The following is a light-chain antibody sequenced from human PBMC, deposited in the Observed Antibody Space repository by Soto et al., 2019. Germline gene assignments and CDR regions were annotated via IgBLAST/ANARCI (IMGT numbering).Light chain of an antibody. CDR2: KAS. CDR1: QNINSW. CDR3: QQYKSYWT. Sequence: DIQMTQSPSTLSASVGDRVTITCRASQNINSWLAWYQQKPGKAPNLLIYKASSLESGVPSRFSGSGSGTEFTLTISXLQPDDFATYYCQQYKSYWTFGQGTKVDIK. J-gene: IGKJ1*01. V-gene: IGKV1-5*03.